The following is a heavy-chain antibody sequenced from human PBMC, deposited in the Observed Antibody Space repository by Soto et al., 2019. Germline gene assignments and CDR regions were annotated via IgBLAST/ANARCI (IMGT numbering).Heavy chain of an antibody. CDR1: GGSISSGDYY. J-gene: IGHJ6*02. V-gene: IGHV4-30-4*01. CDR2: IYYSGST. CDR3: ATSRADYYYGMDV. Sequence: SETLSLTCTVSGGSISSGDYYWSWIRQPPGKGLEWIGYIYYSGSTYYNPSLKSRVTISVDTSKNQFSLKLSSVTAADTAVYYCATSRADYYYGMDVWGQGTTVTVSS.